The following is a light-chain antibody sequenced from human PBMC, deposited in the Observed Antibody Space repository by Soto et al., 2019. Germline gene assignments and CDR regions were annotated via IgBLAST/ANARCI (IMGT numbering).Light chain of an antibody. Sequence: SVMRQSTATTAVLVXXRATSNCKSKPRVLYSSNNKNYLAWYQQKPGQPPKLLIYWASTRESGVPDRFSGSGSGTDFTLTISSLQAEDVAVYYCQQYYSTPLTVDGGAKVAIK. CDR2: WAS. J-gene: IGKJ4*01. CDR3: QQYYSTPLT. CDR1: PRVLYSSNNKNY. V-gene: IGKV4-1*01.